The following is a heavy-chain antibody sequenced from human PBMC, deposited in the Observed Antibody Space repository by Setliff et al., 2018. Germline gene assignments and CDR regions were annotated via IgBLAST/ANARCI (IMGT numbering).Heavy chain of an antibody. Sequence: ASVKVSCKASGYTFTDYYMHWVQQAPGKGLEWMGRVDPEDGETISAEKFQGRVTITADTSTDTAYMELSSLRSEDTAVYYCATLSKYRYGSGSYMGIRWFDPWGQGTRVTVSS. CDR1: GYTFTDYY. J-gene: IGHJ5*02. V-gene: IGHV1-69-2*01. CDR2: VDPEDGET. D-gene: IGHD3-10*01. CDR3: ATLSKYRYGSGSYMGIRWFDP.